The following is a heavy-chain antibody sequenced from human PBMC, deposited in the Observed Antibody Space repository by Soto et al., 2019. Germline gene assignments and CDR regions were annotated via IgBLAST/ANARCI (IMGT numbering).Heavy chain of an antibody. CDR3: ATQGGGGGY. V-gene: IGHV3-53*01. CDR1: GFTVSNNY. Sequence: EVQLVESGGGLIQPGGSLRLSCAVSGFTVSNNYMSWVRQAPGKGLEGVSVIYSGGYTAYGDSVKGRFTISRDNSKNTLSPKIKGRRAAHAAFFSCATQGGGGGYWGQGTLVTVSS. J-gene: IGHJ4*02. CDR2: IYSGGYT. D-gene: IGHD3-16*01.